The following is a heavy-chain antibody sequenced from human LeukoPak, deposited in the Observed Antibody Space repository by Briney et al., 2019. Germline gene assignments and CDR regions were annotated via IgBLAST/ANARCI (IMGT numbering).Heavy chain of an antibody. Sequence: GRSLRLSCAASGFTFDDYAMHWVRQAPGKGLEWVSTISSGSTYIFYADSVKGRFTISRDNAKNSLYLQMNSLRGEDTAAYYCAGSDTTGYTPREWDYWYFDLWGRGTLVTVSS. D-gene: IGHD1-1*01. CDR1: GFTFDDYA. V-gene: IGHV3-21*01. CDR2: ISSGSTYI. J-gene: IGHJ2*01. CDR3: AGSDTTGYTPREWDYWYFDL.